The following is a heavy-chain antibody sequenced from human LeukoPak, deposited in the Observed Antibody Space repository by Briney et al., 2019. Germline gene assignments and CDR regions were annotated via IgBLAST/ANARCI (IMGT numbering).Heavy chain of an antibody. Sequence: GGSLRLSCAASGFTFSSYGMHWVRQAPGKGLEWVAVISYDGSNKYYADSVKGRFTISRDNSKNTLYLQMNSLRAEDTAVYYCAKATTGQIKQQLVSGYWGQGTLVTVSS. J-gene: IGHJ4*02. V-gene: IGHV3-30*18. CDR2: ISYDGSNK. CDR1: GFTFSSYG. D-gene: IGHD6-13*01. CDR3: AKATTGQIKQQLVSGY.